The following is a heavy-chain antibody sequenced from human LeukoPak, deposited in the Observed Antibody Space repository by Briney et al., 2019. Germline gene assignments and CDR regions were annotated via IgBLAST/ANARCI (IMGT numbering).Heavy chain of an antibody. CDR3: ARGRGRITIFGVVITNWFDP. CDR1: GGSFSGYY. CDR2: INHSGST. J-gene: IGHJ5*02. D-gene: IGHD3-3*01. V-gene: IGHV4-34*01. Sequence: SETLSLTCAVYGGSFSGYYWSWIRQPPGKGLEWIGEINHSGSTNYNPSLKSRVTISVDTSKNQFSPKLSSVTAADTAVYYCARGRGRITIFGVVITNWFDPWGQGTLVTVSS.